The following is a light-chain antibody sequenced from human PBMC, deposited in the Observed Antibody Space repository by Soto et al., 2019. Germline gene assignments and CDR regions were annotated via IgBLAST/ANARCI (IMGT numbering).Light chain of an antibody. CDR3: SSYAGSNIDYV. J-gene: IGLJ1*01. Sequence: QSALTQPPSASGSPGQSVTISCTGTSSDVGGYKYVSWYQQHPGKVPKLMMYEVSKRPSGVPDRFSGSKSGNTASLTVSGLQAEDEADYYCSSYAGSNIDYVFGTGTKLTVL. CDR1: SSDVGGYKY. CDR2: EVS. V-gene: IGLV2-8*01.